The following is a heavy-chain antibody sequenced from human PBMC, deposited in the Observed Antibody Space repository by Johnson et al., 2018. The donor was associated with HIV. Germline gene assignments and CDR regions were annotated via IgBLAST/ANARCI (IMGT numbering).Heavy chain of an antibody. CDR1: GFTFDDYA. V-gene: IGHV3-20*04. D-gene: IGHD3-16*01. CDR2: IKWSGGST. Sequence: VQLVESGGGVVQPGRSLRLSCAASGFTFDDYAMNWVRQAPGKGLEWVSGIKWSGGSTGYADSVKARFMISRDNAKNSLFLQMNSLRVEDTAVYYCATCSDQVLLGGDAFDIWGQGTMVTVSS. CDR3: ATCSDQVLLGGDAFDI. J-gene: IGHJ3*02.